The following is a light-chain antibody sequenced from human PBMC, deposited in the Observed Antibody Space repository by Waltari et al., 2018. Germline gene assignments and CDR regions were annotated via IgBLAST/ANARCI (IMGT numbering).Light chain of an antibody. Sequence: QSVLTQPPSVSAAAGQRVTIYCSGTASDVCRNFVSWDHRVPGTAPRLLIYENTERPSGVPSRFSGSKSGTSATLDIAGLQTGDEAQYYCATWESGLSLFGGGTTLTVL. CDR1: ASDVCRNF. V-gene: IGLV1-51*02. CDR2: ENT. CDR3: ATWESGLSL. J-gene: IGLJ3*02.